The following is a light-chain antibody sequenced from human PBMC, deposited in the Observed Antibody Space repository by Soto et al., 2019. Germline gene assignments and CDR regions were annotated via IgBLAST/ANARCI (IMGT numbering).Light chain of an antibody. CDR2: DAS. Sequence: DIQMTQSPSTLSASVGDRVTITCRASQSISRSLAWYQQNPGKAPKLLIFDASSVESGVPSRFHGSGSGTEFTLPISSLQHDDFATYYCQHNNDFLLIFGHGTTVDI. J-gene: IGKJ3*01. V-gene: IGKV1-5*01. CDR1: QSISRS. CDR3: QHNNDFLLI.